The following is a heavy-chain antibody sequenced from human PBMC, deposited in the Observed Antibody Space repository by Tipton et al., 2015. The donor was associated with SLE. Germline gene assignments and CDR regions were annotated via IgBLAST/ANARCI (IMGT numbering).Heavy chain of an antibody. V-gene: IGHV3-33*01. CDR1: GFSFSSYD. J-gene: IGHJ4*02. CDR2: IWFDGGSE. D-gene: IGHD6-6*01. CDR3: ATTASSSGNCFDY. Sequence: SLRLSCAASGFSFSSYDMHWVRQAPGKGLEWVAVIWFDGGSEYYADPVKGRFTISRDNSKNTAYLQMNSLRTEDTAVYYCATTASSSGNCFDYWGQGTLVTVSS.